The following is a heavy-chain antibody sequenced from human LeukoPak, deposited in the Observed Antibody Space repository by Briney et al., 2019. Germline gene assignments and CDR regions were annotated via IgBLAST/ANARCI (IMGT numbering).Heavy chain of an antibody. J-gene: IGHJ4*02. V-gene: IGHV4-4*07. CDR2: IYSSGST. CDR3: ARAISGYYSYYFNY. CDR1: GGCISGYY. D-gene: IGHD3-22*01. Sequence: PSETLSLTCTVSGGCISGYYWSWIRQPAGEGLEWIGRIYSSGSTNYNPSLKSRVTMSVDTSKNQFSLKLSSVTAADTALYYCARAISGYYSYYFNYWGQGTLVTVSS.